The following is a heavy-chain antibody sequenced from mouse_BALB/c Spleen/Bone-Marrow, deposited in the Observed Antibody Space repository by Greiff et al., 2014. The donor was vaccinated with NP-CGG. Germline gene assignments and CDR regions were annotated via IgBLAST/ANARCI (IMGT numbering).Heavy chain of an antibody. Sequence: VQLQQSGPELVKPGASVRISCKASGYTFTSYYIHWVKQRPGQGLEWIGWIYPGNVNTKYNEKFKGKATLTADKSSSTAYMQLSSRTSEDSAVYFCARATMITKGAMDYWGQGTSVTVSS. D-gene: IGHD2-4*01. J-gene: IGHJ4*01. CDR3: ARATMITKGAMDY. CDR1: GYTFTSYY. CDR2: IYPGNVNT. V-gene: IGHV1S56*01.